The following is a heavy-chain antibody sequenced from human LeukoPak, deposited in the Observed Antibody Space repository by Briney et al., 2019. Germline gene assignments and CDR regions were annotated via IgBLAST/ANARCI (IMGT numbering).Heavy chain of an antibody. CDR1: GFRFSGYW. Sequence: GGSLRLSCAASGFRFSGYWMHWVRQAPGKGPVWVSHIDSEGSSTNYADSVKGRLTISRDNAKNTLYLQMNSLRAEDTAVYYCARALRLAVNLDYWGQGTLVTVSS. J-gene: IGHJ4*01. CDR3: ARALRLAVNLDY. CDR2: IDSEGSST. D-gene: IGHD6-19*01. V-gene: IGHV3-74*01.